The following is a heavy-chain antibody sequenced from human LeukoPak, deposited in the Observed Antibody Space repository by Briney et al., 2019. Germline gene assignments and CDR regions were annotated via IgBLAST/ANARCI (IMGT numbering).Heavy chain of an antibody. V-gene: IGHV4-39*01. Sequence: PSETLSLTCTVAGGSIISSSYYWGWIRQPPGKRLEWLGSIYYSGSTYYNPSLKSRVTISVDTSKNQFSLKLSSVTAADTAVYYCARRPASSGWSEELLALFDYWGQGTLVTVSS. CDR3: ARRPASSGWSEELLALFDY. D-gene: IGHD6-19*01. J-gene: IGHJ4*02. CDR2: IYYSGST. CDR1: GGSIISSSYY.